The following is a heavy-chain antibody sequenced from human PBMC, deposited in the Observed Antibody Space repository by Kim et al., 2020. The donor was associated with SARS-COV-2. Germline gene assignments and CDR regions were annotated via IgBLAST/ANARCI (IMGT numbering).Heavy chain of an antibody. CDR2: FRRKSNGLKT. CDR3: TTENSSGLTFDY. V-gene: IGHV3-15*01. Sequence: GGSLRLSCAASGFTFSKSGIRGVRQVAGKRLEGVGSFRRKSNGLKTDYAAPGKGRFTIARDESKNTLHLQMNSLKTEDTDVYYCTTENSSGLTFDYWGQGTLVTVSS. D-gene: IGHD6-19*01. J-gene: IGHJ4*02. CDR1: GFTFSKSG.